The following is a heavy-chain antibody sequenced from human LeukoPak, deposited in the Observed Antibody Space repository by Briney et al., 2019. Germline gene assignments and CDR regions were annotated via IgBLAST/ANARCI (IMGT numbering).Heavy chain of an antibody. Sequence: SETLSLTCTVSGGSISSYYWSWIRQPPGRGLEWIGYIYYSGSTNYNPSLKSRVTISVDTSKNQFSLKLSSVTAADTAVYYCAREDVVVPLDYWGQGTLVTVSS. CDR3: AREDVVVPLDY. CDR1: GGSISSYY. V-gene: IGHV4-59*01. CDR2: IYYSGST. D-gene: IGHD2-2*01. J-gene: IGHJ4*02.